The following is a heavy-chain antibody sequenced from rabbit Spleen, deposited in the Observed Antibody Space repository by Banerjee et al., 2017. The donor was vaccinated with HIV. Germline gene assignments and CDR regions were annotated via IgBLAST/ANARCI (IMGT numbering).Heavy chain of an antibody. Sequence: QEQLEESGGGLVKPGASLILTCTVSGFSFSGNYYICWVRQAPGKGLEWIGCVGAGSSGSTYYASWAKGRFTISKTSSTTVTLQMTSLTAADMATYFCATWAYSSGGAWLWGQGTLVTVS. D-gene: IGHD1-1*01. J-gene: IGHJ4*01. CDR2: VGAGSSGST. CDR3: ATWAYSSGGAWL. CDR1: GFSFSGNYY. V-gene: IGHV1S45*01.